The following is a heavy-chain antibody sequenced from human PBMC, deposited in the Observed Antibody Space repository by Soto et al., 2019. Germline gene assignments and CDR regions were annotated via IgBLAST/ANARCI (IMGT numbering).Heavy chain of an antibody. CDR1: GGTFSSYT. Sequence: ASVKVSCKASGGTFSSYTISWVRQAPGQGLEWMGRIIPILGIANYAQKFQGRVTITADKSTSTAYMELSSLRSEDTAVYYCARGMAYGGSSSHAAFDIWGQGTMVTVSS. V-gene: IGHV1-69*02. CDR3: ARGMAYGGSSSHAAFDI. J-gene: IGHJ3*02. CDR2: IIPILGIA. D-gene: IGHD6-13*01.